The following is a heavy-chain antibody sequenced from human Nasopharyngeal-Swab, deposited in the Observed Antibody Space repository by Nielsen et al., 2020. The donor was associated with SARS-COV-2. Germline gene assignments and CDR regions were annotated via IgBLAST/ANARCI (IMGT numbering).Heavy chain of an antibody. D-gene: IGHD6-19*01. V-gene: IGHV3-30*18. J-gene: IGHJ4*02. CDR2: ISYDGSDK. CDR1: GFTFSDYG. CDR3: AKSTYSSGWYGRYDY. Sequence: GESLKISCAASGFTFSDYGRHWVRQAPGKGLEWVAAISYDGSDKYYADSVKGRFTISRDNSKNTLYLQMNSLRAEDTAVYYCAKSTYSSGWYGRYDYWGQGTLVTVSS.